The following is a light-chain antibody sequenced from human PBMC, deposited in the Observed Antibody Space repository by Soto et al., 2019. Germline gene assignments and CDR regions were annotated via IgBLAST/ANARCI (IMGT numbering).Light chain of an antibody. Sequence: EIVLTKSPATLSLSLXERATLSCRASQSIGSYLAWYQHKLGQPPRLLIYDASNRATGIPVRFSGSGSGTDFTLTISSLEPEEFAVYYCQQRSTCPPLSFGPGTKVDIK. CDR2: DAS. CDR1: QSIGSY. V-gene: IGKV3-11*01. J-gene: IGKJ3*01. CDR3: QQRSTCPPLS.